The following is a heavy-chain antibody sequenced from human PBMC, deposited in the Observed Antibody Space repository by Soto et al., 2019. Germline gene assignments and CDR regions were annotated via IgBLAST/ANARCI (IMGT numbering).Heavy chain of an antibody. D-gene: IGHD2-2*01. CDR2: ISYDGSNK. V-gene: IGHV3-30*18. J-gene: IGHJ3*02. CDR3: AKVYCSSTSCYAPPRFLLFEDAFDI. Sequence: GGSLRLSCAASGFTFSSYGMHWVRQAPGKGLEWVAVISYDGSNKYYADSVKGRFTISRDNSKNTLYLQMNSLRAEDTAVYYCAKVYCSSTSCYAPPRFLLFEDAFDIWGQGTMVTVSS. CDR1: GFTFSSYG.